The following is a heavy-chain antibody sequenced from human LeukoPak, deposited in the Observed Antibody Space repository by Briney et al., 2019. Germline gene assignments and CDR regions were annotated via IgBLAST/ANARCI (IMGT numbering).Heavy chain of an antibody. D-gene: IGHD6-6*01. CDR1: GYTFTSCY. Sequence: GASVKVSCKASGYTFTSCYMHWVRQAPGQGLEWMGWISAYNGNTNYAQKLQGRVTMTTDTSTSTAYMELRSLRSDDTAVYYCVRNIAARQRDAFDIWGQGTMVTVSS. CDR3: VRNIAARQRDAFDI. V-gene: IGHV1-18*04. J-gene: IGHJ3*02. CDR2: ISAYNGNT.